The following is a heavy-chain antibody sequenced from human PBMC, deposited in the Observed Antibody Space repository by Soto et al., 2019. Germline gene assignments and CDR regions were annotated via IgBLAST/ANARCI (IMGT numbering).Heavy chain of an antibody. Sequence: QVQLVESGGGLVKPGGSLRLSCAASGFTFSDYYMSWIRQAPGKGLEWVSYISSSSRYTNYADSVKGRFTISRDNAKTSLYLQMNSLRAEDTAVYYCARSITDYYDSSGYYDDYWGQGTLVTVSS. CDR1: GFTFSDYY. J-gene: IGHJ4*02. CDR2: ISSSSRYT. CDR3: ARSITDYYDSSGYYDDY. D-gene: IGHD3-22*01. V-gene: IGHV3-11*05.